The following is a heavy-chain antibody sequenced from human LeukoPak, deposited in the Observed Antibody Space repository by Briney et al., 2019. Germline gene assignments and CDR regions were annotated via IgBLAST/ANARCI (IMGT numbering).Heavy chain of an antibody. CDR3: ARSWNYYGSGSYYLY. CDR2: IYPGDSDT. D-gene: IGHD3-10*01. J-gene: IGHJ4*02. V-gene: IGHV5-51*01. CDR1: GYSFTSYW. Sequence: GESLKISCKGSGYSFTSYWIGWVRQMPGKGLEWMGIIYPGDSDTRYSPSFQGQVTISADKSISTAYLQWSSLKASDTAMYYCARSWNYYGSGSYYLYWGQGTLVTVSS.